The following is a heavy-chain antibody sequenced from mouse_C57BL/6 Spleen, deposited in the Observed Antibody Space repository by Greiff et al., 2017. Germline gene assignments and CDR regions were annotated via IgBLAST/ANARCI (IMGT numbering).Heavy chain of an antibody. V-gene: IGHV1-15*01. CDR2: IDPGTGGT. CDR3: TSELGRT. CDR1: GYTFTDYE. J-gene: IGHJ2*01. Sequence: QVQLQQSGAELVRPGASVTLSCKASGYTFTDYEMHWVKQTPVHGLEWIGAIDPGTGGTAYNQKFKGKAILTADKSSSTAYMELRSLTAEDSAVCYCTSELGRTWGQGTTLTVSS. D-gene: IGHD4-1*01.